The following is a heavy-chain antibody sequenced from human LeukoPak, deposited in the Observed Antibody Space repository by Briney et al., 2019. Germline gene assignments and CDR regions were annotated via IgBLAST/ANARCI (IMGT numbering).Heavy chain of an antibody. Sequence: SETLSLTCAVYGGSFSGYYWSWIRQPPGKGLEWIGEINHSGSTNYNPSLKSRVTISVDTSKNQFSLKLSSVTAADTAVYYCARDTGGYYDSSGYYDNWFDPWGQGTLVTVSS. J-gene: IGHJ5*02. V-gene: IGHV4-34*01. CDR2: INHSGST. CDR3: ARDTGGYYDSSGYYDNWFDP. D-gene: IGHD3-22*01. CDR1: GGSFSGYY.